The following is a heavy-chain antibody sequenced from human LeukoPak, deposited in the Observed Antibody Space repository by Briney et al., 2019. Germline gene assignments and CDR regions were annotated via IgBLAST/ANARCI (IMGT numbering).Heavy chain of an antibody. CDR2: ISAYNGNT. D-gene: IGHD2-2*01. CDR3: ARDADIVVIPAAHDAFDI. CDR1: GYTFTSYG. Sequence: GASVKVSCKASGYTFTSYGISWVRQAPGQGLEWMGWISAYNGNTNYAQKIQGRVTMTTDTSTSTAYMELRSLRSDDTAVYYCARDADIVVIPAAHDAFDIWGQGTMVTVSS. J-gene: IGHJ3*02. V-gene: IGHV1-18*01.